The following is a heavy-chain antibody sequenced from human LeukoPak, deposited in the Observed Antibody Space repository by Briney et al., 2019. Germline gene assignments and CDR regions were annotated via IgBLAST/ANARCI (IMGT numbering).Heavy chain of an antibody. V-gene: IGHV3-21*01. J-gene: IGHJ4*02. D-gene: IGHD3-3*01. CDR1: GFTFSSYS. CDR3: ARDKDFRSGYYNDY. CDR2: ISSSSSYI. Sequence: GGSLRLSCAASGFTFSSYSMNWVRQAPGKGLEWVSSISSSSSYIYYADSVKGRFTISRDNAKNSLYLQMNSLRAEDTAVYYCARDKDFRSGYYNDYWGQGTLVTVSS.